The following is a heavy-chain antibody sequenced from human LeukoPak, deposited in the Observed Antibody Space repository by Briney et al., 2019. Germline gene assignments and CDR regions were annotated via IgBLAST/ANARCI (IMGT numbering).Heavy chain of an antibody. Sequence: GASVKVSCKASGYTFTGYYMHWVRQAPGQGLEWMGWINPNSGGTNYAQKFQGRVTMTRDTSISTAYMELSRLRSDDTAVYYCAREINNHYYQTDYWGQGTLVTVSS. D-gene: IGHD1-14*01. V-gene: IGHV1-2*02. CDR2: INPNSGGT. CDR1: GYTFTGYY. J-gene: IGHJ4*02. CDR3: AREINNHYYQTDY.